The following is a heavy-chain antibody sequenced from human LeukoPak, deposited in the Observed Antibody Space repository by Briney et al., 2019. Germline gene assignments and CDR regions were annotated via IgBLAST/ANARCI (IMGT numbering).Heavy chain of an antibody. Sequence: GGSLRLSCAAPGFTFSTYAIHWVRQAPGKRLERVAVIWYDGSEQYYADSVKGRFIISRDNSKSTSDLQMNSLRAEDTAVYYCAREGDSRWGELSPWGQGTLVTVSA. CDR1: GFTFSTYA. D-gene: IGHD3-16*02. J-gene: IGHJ1*01. CDR2: IWYDGSEQ. V-gene: IGHV3-33*01. CDR3: AREGDSRWGELSP.